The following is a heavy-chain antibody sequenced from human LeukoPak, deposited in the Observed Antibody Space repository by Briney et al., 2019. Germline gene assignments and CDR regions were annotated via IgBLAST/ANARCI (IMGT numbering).Heavy chain of an antibody. CDR2: INPSGGST. CDR1: GYTFTSYY. Sequence: ASVKVSCKASGYTFTSYYMHWVRQAPGQGLEWMGIINPSGGSTSYTQKFQGRVTMTRDTSTSTAYMELSSLRSEDTAVYYCARGVPGDAFDIWGQGTMVTVSS. CDR3: ARGVPGDAFDI. J-gene: IGHJ3*02. V-gene: IGHV1-46*01. D-gene: IGHD3-10*01.